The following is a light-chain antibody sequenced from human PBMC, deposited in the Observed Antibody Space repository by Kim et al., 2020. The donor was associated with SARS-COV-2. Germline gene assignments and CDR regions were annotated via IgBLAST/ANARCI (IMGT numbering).Light chain of an antibody. J-gene: IGLJ1*01. CDR1: KLGDKY. CDR3: QAWDSSTGV. CDR2: HDS. V-gene: IGLV3-1*01. Sequence: SVSPGRTASLTCSGDKLGDKYACWYQQKPGQSPVLVIYHDSKRPSGIPERFSGSNSGNTATLTISGTQAMDEADYYCQAWDSSTGVFGTGTKVTVL.